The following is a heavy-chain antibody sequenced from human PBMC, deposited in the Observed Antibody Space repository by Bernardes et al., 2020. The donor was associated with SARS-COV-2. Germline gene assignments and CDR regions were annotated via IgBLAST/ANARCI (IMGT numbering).Heavy chain of an antibody. V-gene: IGHV4-59*01. D-gene: IGHD1-20*01. CDR2: IYYSGST. CDR1: GGSISSYY. J-gene: IGHJ1*01. Sequence: TLSLTCTVSGGSISSYYWSWIRQPPGKGLEWIGYIYYSGSTNYNPSLKSRVTISVDTSKNQFSLKLSSVTAADTAVYYCARGRYDFQHWGQGTLVTVSS. CDR3: ARGRYDFQH.